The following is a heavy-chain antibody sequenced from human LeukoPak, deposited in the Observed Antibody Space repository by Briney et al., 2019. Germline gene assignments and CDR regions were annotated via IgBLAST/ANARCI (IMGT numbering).Heavy chain of an antibody. Sequence: PGASVKVSCKASGYTFTSYDINWVRQATGQGLEWMGWMNPNSGNTGYAQKFQGGVTMTRDTSTSTVYMELSSLRSEDTAVYYCARDSGYSSGWYYFDYWGQGTLVTVSS. J-gene: IGHJ4*02. CDR1: GYTFTSYD. D-gene: IGHD6-19*01. V-gene: IGHV1-8*01. CDR3: ARDSGYSSGWYYFDY. CDR2: MNPNSGNT.